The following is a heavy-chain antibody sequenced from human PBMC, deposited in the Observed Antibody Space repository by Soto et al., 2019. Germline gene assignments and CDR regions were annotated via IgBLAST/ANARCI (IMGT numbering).Heavy chain of an antibody. CDR1: GYTFSNYA. J-gene: IGHJ3*01. CDR3: AAAGAGSFDL. Sequence: QLLDSGGGLVRPGGSLSLSCAASGYTFSNYAMSWIRQAPGKGLEWVSTIRGNGDGAYYPDSVKGRFTISRDNSKNTLSLQMNSLRVEDTALYYCAAAGAGSFDLWGQGTMVTVSS. CDR2: IRGNGDGA. D-gene: IGHD3-10*01. V-gene: IGHV3-23*01.